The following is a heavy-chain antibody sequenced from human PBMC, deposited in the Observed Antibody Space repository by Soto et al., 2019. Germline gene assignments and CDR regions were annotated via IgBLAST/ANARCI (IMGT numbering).Heavy chain of an antibody. CDR1: GCSISSYY. V-gene: IGHV4-59*01. CDR3: ARHGQWLVTGDFYNGMDV. J-gene: IGHJ6*02. Sequence: PSETLFLTCPVSGCSISSYYWSWVRQPPGKGLEWIGYIYYSGSTNYNPSLKSRVTISVDTSKHQFSLKLSSVTAADTAVYYCARHGQWLVTGDFYNGMDVWGQGTTVT. D-gene: IGHD6-19*01. CDR2: IYYSGST.